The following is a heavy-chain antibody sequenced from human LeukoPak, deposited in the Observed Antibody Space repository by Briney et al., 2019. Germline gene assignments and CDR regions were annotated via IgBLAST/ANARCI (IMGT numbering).Heavy chain of an antibody. V-gene: IGHV3-53*01. CDR1: GFTVSSNY. J-gene: IGHJ4*02. Sequence: GGSLRLSCAASGFTVSSNYMSWVRQPPGRGLEWVSVIFSGGSTYYADSVKDRFTISRDNSKNTLYLQMNSLRAEDTAVYYCAKPAKTDYADYWGQGTLVTVSS. D-gene: IGHD1-14*01. CDR2: IFSGGST. CDR3: AKPAKTDYADY.